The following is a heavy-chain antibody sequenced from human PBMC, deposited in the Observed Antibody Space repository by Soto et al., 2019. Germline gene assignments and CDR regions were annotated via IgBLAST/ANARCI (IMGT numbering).Heavy chain of an antibody. CDR2: VFSNDEK. CDR3: ARTQFFWTGNTYWFDP. J-gene: IGHJ5*02. CDR1: GFSLSDSRVG. V-gene: IGHV2-26*01. D-gene: IGHD3-3*01. Sequence: SGPTLVNPTETLTLACTVSGFSLSDSRVGVAWIRQPPGKALEWLAHVFSNDEKSYTTSLKSRPTISKDTSKSQVVLTMTNMDPVDTATYYCARTQFFWTGNTYWFDPWGQGILVTVSS.